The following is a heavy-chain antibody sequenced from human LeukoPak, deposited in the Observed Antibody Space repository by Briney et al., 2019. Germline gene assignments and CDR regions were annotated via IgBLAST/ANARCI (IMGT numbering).Heavy chain of an antibody. D-gene: IGHD2-15*01. J-gene: IGHJ3*02. CDR3: ARETYCSGGSCYKGNAFDI. Sequence: KPGGSLRLSCAASGFTFNNYNMNWVRQAPGKALEWVSSITSSSTYIFYADSVKGRFTISRDNAKNSLYLQMNSLRADDTAVYYCARETYCSGGSCYKGNAFDIWGQGTMVTVSS. CDR2: ITSSSTYI. V-gene: IGHV3-21*01. CDR1: GFTFNNYN.